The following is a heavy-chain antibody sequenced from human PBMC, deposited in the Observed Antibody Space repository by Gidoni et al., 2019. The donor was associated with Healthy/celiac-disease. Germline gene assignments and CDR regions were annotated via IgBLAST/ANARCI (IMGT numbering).Heavy chain of an antibody. Sequence: HMQLVQSGPEVKKPGTSVKVSCKASGLTFPSSAVQWVRQARGQRLEWIGWIAVGSGNTNYAQKFQERVTITRDMSTSTAYMELSSLRSEDTAVYYCAAEIVVVVASDAFDIWGQGTMVTVSS. CDR2: IAVGSGNT. CDR3: AAEIVVVVASDAFDI. D-gene: IGHD2-15*01. J-gene: IGHJ3*02. CDR1: GLTFPSSA. V-gene: IGHV1-58*01.